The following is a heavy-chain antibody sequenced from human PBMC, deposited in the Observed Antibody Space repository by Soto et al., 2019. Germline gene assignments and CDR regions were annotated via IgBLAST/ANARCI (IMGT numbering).Heavy chain of an antibody. CDR2: IIPIFGTA. Sequence: ASVKVSCKASGGTFSSYAISWVRQAPGQGLEWMGGIIPIFGTANYAQKFQGRVTITADESTSTAYMELSSLRSEDTAVYYCARMDTAMVTIQFYYYGMDVWGQGTTVTVSS. D-gene: IGHD5-18*01. J-gene: IGHJ6*02. V-gene: IGHV1-69*13. CDR3: ARMDTAMVTIQFYYYGMDV. CDR1: GGTFSSYA.